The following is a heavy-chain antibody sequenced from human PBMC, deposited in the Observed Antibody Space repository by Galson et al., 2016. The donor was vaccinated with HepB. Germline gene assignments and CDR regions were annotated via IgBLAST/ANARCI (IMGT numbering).Heavy chain of an antibody. D-gene: IGHD3-22*01. CDR3: ARSNDTYYYDSRGYYKYAMDV. J-gene: IGHJ6*02. CDR2: IYPGDSDT. V-gene: IGHV5-51*01. CDR1: GYIFTNFW. Sequence: QSGAEVKKPGESLKISCKGSGYIFTNFWIGWVRQMPGKGLEWMGIIYPGDSDTPYSPPFQGQVTISADKSISTAYLQWSSLKASDTAMDYRARSNDTYYYDSRGYYKYAMDVWGQGTTVTVSS.